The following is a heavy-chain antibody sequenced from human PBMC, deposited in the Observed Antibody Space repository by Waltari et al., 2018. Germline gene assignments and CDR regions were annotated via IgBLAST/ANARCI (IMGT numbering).Heavy chain of an antibody. CDR3: ARDRLYWKGATTVLDY. J-gene: IGHJ4*02. CDR2: IYTSGST. V-gene: IGHV4-4*07. CDR1: GGSISSSY. Sequence: QVQLQESGPGLVKPSETLSLACTVSGGSISSSYWSCIRQPAGKGLEWIGRIYTSGSTNYNPSLKSRVTMSVDTSKNQFSLKLSSVTAADTAVYYCARDRLYWKGATTVLDYWGQGTLVTVSS. D-gene: IGHD1-26*01.